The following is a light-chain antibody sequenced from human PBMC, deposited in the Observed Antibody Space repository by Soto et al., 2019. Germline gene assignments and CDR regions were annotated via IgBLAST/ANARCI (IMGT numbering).Light chain of an antibody. CDR2: AAS. V-gene: IGKV1-6*01. CDR3: LQDYTYPRT. CDR1: QAIRDD. J-gene: IGKJ1*01. Sequence: IQMTQSPSSLSASVGDRVTITCRASQAIRDDLAWYQQKPGKAPNLLIYAASNLQSGVPSRFSGSGSGTDFTLTISSLQPEDFATFYCLQDYTYPRTFGQGTKVDI.